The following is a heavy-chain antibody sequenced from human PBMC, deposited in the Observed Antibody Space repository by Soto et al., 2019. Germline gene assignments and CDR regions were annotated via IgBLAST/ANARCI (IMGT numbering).Heavy chain of an antibody. J-gene: IGHJ6*03. Sequence: GGSLRLSCAASGFTFSSYDMHWVRQATGKGLEWVSAIGTAGDTYYPGSVKGRFTISRENAKNSLYLQMNSLRAGDTAVYYCARGPYGGGYYYYYYMDLWGKGTTVTVSS. CDR1: GFTFSSYD. CDR3: ARGPYGGGYYYYYYMDL. CDR2: IGTAGDT. V-gene: IGHV3-13*01. D-gene: IGHD4-17*01.